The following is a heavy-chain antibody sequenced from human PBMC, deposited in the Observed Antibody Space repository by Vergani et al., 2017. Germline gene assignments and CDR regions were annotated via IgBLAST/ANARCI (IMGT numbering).Heavy chain of an antibody. J-gene: IGHJ6*02. D-gene: IGHD2-8*01. V-gene: IGHV3-23*04. CDR3: AKECTNGVCYTQPPRDYYYGMDV. CDR1: GFTFSSYA. CDR2: ISGSGGST. Sequence: EVQLVESGGGLVQPGGSLRLSCAASGFTFSSYAMSWVRQAPGKGLEWVSAISGSGGSTYYADSVKGRFTISRDNSKNTLYLQMNSLRAEDTAVYYCAKECTNGVCYTQPPRDYYYGMDVWGQGTTVTGS.